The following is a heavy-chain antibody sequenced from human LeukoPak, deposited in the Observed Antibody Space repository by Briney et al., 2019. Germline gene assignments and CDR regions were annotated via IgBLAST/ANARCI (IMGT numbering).Heavy chain of an antibody. J-gene: IGHJ6*02. D-gene: IGHD1-26*01. Sequence: GGSLGLSCAASGFTFTTYRINWVRQAPGKGLEWVSSISSSGSDSYYADSVKGRFSISRDNAKNSLDLQMNNLRAEDTAVYYCAREKATNPVGYYGMDVWGQGTTVTVSS. CDR3: AREKATNPVGYYGMDV. CDR2: ISSSGSDS. V-gene: IGHV3-21*06. CDR1: GFTFTTYR.